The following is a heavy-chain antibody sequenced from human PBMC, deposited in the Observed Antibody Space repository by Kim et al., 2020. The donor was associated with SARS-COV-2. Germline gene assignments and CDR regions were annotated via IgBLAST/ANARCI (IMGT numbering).Heavy chain of an antibody. V-gene: IGHV4-34*01. CDR3: ARGTLIVASNHYYYYGMDV. CDR2: INHSGST. D-gene: IGHD5-12*01. J-gene: IGHJ6*02. Sequence: SETLSLTCAVYGGSFSGYYWSWIRQPPGKGLEWIGEINHSGSTNYNPSLKSRVTISVDTSKNQFSLKLSSVTAADTAVYYCARGTLIVASNHYYYYGMDVWGPGTTVTVSS. CDR1: GGSFSGYY.